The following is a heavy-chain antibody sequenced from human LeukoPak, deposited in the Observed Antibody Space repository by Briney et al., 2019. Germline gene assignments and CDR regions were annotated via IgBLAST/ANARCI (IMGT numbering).Heavy chain of an antibody. V-gene: IGHV3-33*06. CDR1: GFAFKTYS. D-gene: IGHD3-3*01. J-gene: IGHJ4*02. CDR2: IWPDGSNE. Sequence: GRALRLSCEAAGFAFKTYSMHWVSQAPGKGLEWVAAIWPDGSNEYYANSVKGRFFISRDNSKNTLYLQMNSLRVEDTAVYYCAKSMSGPNDYWGQGTLVTVSS. CDR3: AKSMSGPNDY.